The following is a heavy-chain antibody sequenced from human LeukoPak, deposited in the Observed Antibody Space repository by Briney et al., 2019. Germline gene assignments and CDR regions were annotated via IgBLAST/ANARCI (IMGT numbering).Heavy chain of an antibody. Sequence: ASVKVSCKASGYTFTSYGISWVRQAPGQGLEWMGWFSAYNGNTNYAQKLQGRVTMTTDTSTSTAYMELRSLRSDDTAVYYCARDPVVVPAAVAAAGTPSGMDVWGQGTTVTVSS. J-gene: IGHJ6*02. CDR1: GYTFTSYG. V-gene: IGHV1-18*01. D-gene: IGHD6-13*01. CDR3: ARDPVVVPAAVAAAGTPSGMDV. CDR2: FSAYNGNT.